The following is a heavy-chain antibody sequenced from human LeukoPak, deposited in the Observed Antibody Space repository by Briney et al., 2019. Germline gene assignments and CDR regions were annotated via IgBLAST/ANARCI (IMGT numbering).Heavy chain of an antibody. J-gene: IGHJ3*02. CDR2: ISSSSSYI. Sequence: GGSLRLSCAASGFTFSSYRMNWVRQAPGKGLEWVSSISSSSSYIYYADSVKGRFTISRDNAKNSLYLQMNSLRAEDTAVYYRARARDIVVVVAATGAFDIWGQGTMVTVSS. CDR1: GFTFSSYR. V-gene: IGHV3-21*01. CDR3: ARARDIVVVVAATGAFDI. D-gene: IGHD2-15*01.